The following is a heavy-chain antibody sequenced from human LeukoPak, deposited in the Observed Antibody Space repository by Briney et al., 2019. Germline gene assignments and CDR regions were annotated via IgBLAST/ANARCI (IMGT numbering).Heavy chain of an antibody. V-gene: IGHV4-59*01. CDR3: ARYTKAGYYYYMDV. Sequence: SETLSLTXTVSGGSISTYYWSWIRQPPGKGLEWIGYIYYSGSANYNPSLKSRVTISEDTSNNHFSLKLTSVTAADTAVYYCARYTKAGYYYYMDVWGKGTTVTVSS. CDR1: GGSISTYY. J-gene: IGHJ6*03. D-gene: IGHD2-8*01. CDR2: IYYSGSA.